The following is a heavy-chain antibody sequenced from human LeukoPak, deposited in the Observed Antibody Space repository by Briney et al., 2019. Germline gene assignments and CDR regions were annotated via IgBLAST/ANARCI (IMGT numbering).Heavy chain of an antibody. V-gene: IGHV1-2*06. CDR1: GYTFTGYY. Sequence: ASVKVSCKASGYTFTGYYMNWVRQTPGQGLEWMGRINPNSGGTNYAQKFQGRVTMTRDTSISTAYMELTRLRSDDTAVYYCARDNSVAYYDSSGYSNWGQRTLVTVSS. CDR3: ARDNSVAYYDSSGYSN. CDR2: INPNSGGT. J-gene: IGHJ4*02. D-gene: IGHD3-22*01.